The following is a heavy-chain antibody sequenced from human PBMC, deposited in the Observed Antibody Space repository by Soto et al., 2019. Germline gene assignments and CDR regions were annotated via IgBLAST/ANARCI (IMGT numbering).Heavy chain of an antibody. Sequence: PGGSLRLSCAASGFTFSSYAMSWVRQAPGKGLEWVSAISGSGGSTYYADSVKGRFTISRDNSKNTLYLQMNSLRAEDTAVYYCAKIEVRDYDFWSGYHGSADYWGQGTLVTVSS. CDR2: ISGSGGST. D-gene: IGHD3-3*01. V-gene: IGHV3-23*01. J-gene: IGHJ4*02. CDR3: AKIEVRDYDFWSGYHGSADY. CDR1: GFTFSSYA.